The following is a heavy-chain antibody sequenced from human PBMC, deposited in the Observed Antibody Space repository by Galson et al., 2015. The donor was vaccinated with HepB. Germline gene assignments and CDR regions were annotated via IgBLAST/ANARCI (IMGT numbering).Heavy chain of an antibody. CDR2: IKTNTGNP. D-gene: IGHD2-21*01. Sequence: SVKVSCKASGYTFTSYAMNWVRQAPGQGLEWMGWIKTNTGNPTYAQGFTGRFVFSLDTSVSTAYLQISSLKAEDTAVYYCARDAGRMTSGRYSILPKFDPWGQGTLVTVSS. CDR1: GYTFTSYA. J-gene: IGHJ5*02. V-gene: IGHV7-4-1*02. CDR3: ARDAGRMTSGRYSILPKFDP.